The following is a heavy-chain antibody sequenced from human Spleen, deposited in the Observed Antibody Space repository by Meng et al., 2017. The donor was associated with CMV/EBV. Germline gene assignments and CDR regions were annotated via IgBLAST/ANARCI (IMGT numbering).Heavy chain of an antibody. Sequence: FTFSSYGMHWVRQAPGKGLEWVAGISSDETTTYYPDSVRGRFTVSRDNSKNVIYLQMSSLRPEDTALYFCAKDPIGGNYRGSHFDYWGQGVLVTVSS. CDR1: FTFSSYG. CDR3: AKDPIGGNYRGSHFDY. V-gene: IGHV3-30*18. J-gene: IGHJ4*02. D-gene: IGHD3-16*01. CDR2: ISSDETTT.